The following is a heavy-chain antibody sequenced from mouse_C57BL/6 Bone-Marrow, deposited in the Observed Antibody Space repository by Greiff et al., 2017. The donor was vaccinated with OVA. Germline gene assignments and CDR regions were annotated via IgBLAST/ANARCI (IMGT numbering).Heavy chain of an antibody. Sequence: QVQLQQSGPELVKPGASVKISCKASGYSFTSYYIHWVKQRPGQGLEWIGWIYPGSGNTKYNEKFKGKATLTADTSSSTAYMQRSSLTSEDSAVYYCATALLGYGNPHWYFDVWGTGTTVTVSS. V-gene: IGHV1-66*01. D-gene: IGHD2-1*01. CDR3: ATALLGYGNPHWYFDV. CDR1: GYSFTSYY. CDR2: IYPGSGNT. J-gene: IGHJ1*03.